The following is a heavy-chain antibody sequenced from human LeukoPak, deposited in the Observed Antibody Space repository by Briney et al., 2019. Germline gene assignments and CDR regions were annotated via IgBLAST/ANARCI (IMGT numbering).Heavy chain of an antibody. Sequence: SETLSLTCTVPGGSISRSSYYWGWIRQPPGKGLEWMGSIYYSGSTYYNPSLKSRVTISVDTSKNQFSLKLSSVTAADTAVYYCARGRLSAVAATPLDYWGQGTLVTVSS. D-gene: IGHD2-15*01. CDR1: GGSISRSSYY. CDR2: IYYSGST. J-gene: IGHJ4*02. V-gene: IGHV4-39*07. CDR3: ARGRLSAVAATPLDY.